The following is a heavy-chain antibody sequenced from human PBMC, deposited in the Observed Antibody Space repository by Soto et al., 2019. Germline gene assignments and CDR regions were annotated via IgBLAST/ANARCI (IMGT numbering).Heavy chain of an antibody. J-gene: IGHJ4*02. CDR3: AKDGGPVYCNGPGCSAKHFDY. Sequence: QVQLVESGGGVVQPGRSLRLSCAASGFTFSNYGMHWVRQAPGKGLEWVAIISYDGDNEYYADSVRGRFTISRDNSKNTLYLQTSSLRLEDTAVYYCAKDGGPVYCNGPGCSAKHFDYWGQGTLVTVSS. V-gene: IGHV3-30*18. CDR2: ISYDGDNE. D-gene: IGHD2-2*01. CDR1: GFTFSNYG.